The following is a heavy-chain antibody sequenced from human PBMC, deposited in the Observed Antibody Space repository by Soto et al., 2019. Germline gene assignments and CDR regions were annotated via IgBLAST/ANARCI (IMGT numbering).Heavy chain of an antibody. Sequence: QVQLQESGPGLVKPSGTLSLTCAVSGGSISSSKWWSWVRQPPGKGLEWIGEIYHSGSTNYNPSLKSRVTLSLDKSKNQFSLRMSSVTAADTAVYYCARRDTHIDVCGQGTTVTDSS. V-gene: IGHV4-4*02. CDR3: ARRDTHIDV. CDR1: GGSISSSKW. CDR2: IYHSGST. D-gene: IGHD5-18*01. J-gene: IGHJ6*02.